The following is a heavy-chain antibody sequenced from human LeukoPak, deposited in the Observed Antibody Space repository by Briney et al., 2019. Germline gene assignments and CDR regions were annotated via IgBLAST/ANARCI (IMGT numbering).Heavy chain of an antibody. V-gene: IGHV3-23*01. J-gene: IGHJ4*02. D-gene: IGHD6-19*01. Sequence: PGGSLRLSCVVSGFTFSSYAMSWVRQAPGKGLEWVSGISGGGGSTYYADSVQGRFTISRDNSKSTLSLQMNSLRAEDTAVYYCAKDVSKPVAATFDYWGQGTLLTVSS. CDR1: GFTFSSYA. CDR3: AKDVSKPVAATFDY. CDR2: ISGGGGST.